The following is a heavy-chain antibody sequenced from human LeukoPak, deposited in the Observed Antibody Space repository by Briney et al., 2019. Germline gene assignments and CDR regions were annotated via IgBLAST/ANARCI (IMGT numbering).Heavy chain of an antibody. V-gene: IGHV1-18*01. J-gene: IGHJ6*02. CDR3: ARRAKKVPAAYGMDV. CDR2: ISAYNGNT. D-gene: IGHD2-2*01. Sequence: ASVKVSCKASGYTFTSYGISWVRQAPGQGLEWMGWISAYNGNTNYAQKLQGSVTMTTDTSTSTAYMELRSLRSDDTAVYYCARRAKKVPAAYGMDVWGQGTTVTVSS. CDR1: GYTFTSYG.